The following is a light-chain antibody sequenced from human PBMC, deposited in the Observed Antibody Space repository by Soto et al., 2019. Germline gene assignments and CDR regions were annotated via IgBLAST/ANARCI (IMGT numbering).Light chain of an antibody. J-gene: IGKJ5*01. Sequence: FVLTQSPGTLSLSPWERATLSCRASQTVSSSYLAWYQQKPGQAPRLLIYGASSRATGIPDRFSGSGSGTDFTLTISRLEPEDFAVYYCQQYGSFPITFGQGTRLEIK. CDR1: QTVSSSY. CDR3: QQYGSFPIT. V-gene: IGKV3-20*01. CDR2: GAS.